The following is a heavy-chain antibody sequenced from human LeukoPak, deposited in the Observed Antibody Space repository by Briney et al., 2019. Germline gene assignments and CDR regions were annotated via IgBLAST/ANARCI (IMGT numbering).Heavy chain of an antibody. CDR3: ARGGYYYAPYYFDY. V-gene: IGHV4-59*12. CDR1: GGSISSYY. D-gene: IGHD3-10*01. CDR2: IYYSGST. Sequence: SETLSLTCTVSGGSISSYYWSWIRQPPGKGLEWIGYIYYSGSTNYNPSLKSRVTISVDTSKNQFSLKLSSVTAADTAVYYCARGGYYYAPYYFDYWGQGTLVTVSS. J-gene: IGHJ4*02.